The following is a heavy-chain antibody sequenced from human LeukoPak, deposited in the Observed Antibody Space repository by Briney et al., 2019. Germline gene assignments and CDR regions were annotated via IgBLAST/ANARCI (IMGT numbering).Heavy chain of an antibody. V-gene: IGHV3-23*01. CDR2: ISGSGVSA. CDR1: GFTFSSYA. J-gene: IGHJ5*02. Sequence: GGPLRLSCAASGFTFSSYAMSWVRQAPGKGLEWVSGISGSGVSAYYADSVKGRFTISRDNSKNTLYLQMNSLRAEDTAVYYCAKAQSAGGTNWFDPWGQGTLVTVSS. D-gene: IGHD6-13*01. CDR3: AKAQSAGGTNWFDP.